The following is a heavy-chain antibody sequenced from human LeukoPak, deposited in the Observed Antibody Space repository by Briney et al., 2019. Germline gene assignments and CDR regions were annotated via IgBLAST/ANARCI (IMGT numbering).Heavy chain of an antibody. CDR1: GYDFTSYA. CDR2: INAGNGNT. J-gene: IGHJ3*02. Sequence: ASVKVSCKASGYDFTSYAMHWVRQAPGQRLEWMGWINAGNGNTKYSQKFQDRVTVTRDTSTSTAYMELSSLRSEDTAVYYCAKDEKGYYHDTSGYPDAFDIWGQGTMVTVSS. D-gene: IGHD3-22*01. CDR3: AKDEKGYYHDTSGYPDAFDI. V-gene: IGHV1-3*01.